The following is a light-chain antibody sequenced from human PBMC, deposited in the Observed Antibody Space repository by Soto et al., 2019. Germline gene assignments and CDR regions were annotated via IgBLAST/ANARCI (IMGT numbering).Light chain of an antibody. V-gene: IGLV1-40*01. Sequence: QSVLTQPPSVSGAQGQRVTISCTGSSSNIGAGYDVPGYQQLPGTSPKLLIYGNSNRPSGVPDRFSGSKSGTSASLAITGLQAEDEADYYCQSYDSSLSGSKVFGTGTKLTVL. CDR1: SSNIGAGYD. CDR3: QSYDSSLSGSKV. CDR2: GNS. J-gene: IGLJ1*01.